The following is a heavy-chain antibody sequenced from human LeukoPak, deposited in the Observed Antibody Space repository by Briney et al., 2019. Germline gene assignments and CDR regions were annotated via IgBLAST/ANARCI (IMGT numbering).Heavy chain of an antibody. CDR2: IYYSGST. CDR3: ASGYFGWHDFDY. J-gene: IGHJ4*02. V-gene: IGHV4-59*08. Sequence: SETLSLTCTVSGGSISSYYWSWIRQPPGKGLEWIGYIYYSGSTNYNPSLKNRVTISVDTSKNQFSLKLSSVTAADTAVYYCASGYFGWHDFDYWGQGTLVTVSS. CDR1: GGSISSYY. D-gene: IGHD3-9*01.